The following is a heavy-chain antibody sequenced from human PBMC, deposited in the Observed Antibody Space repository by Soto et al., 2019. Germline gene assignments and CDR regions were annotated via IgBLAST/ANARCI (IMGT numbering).Heavy chain of an antibody. CDR3: AREAAGTFGILDY. V-gene: IGHV6-1*01. D-gene: IGHD3-16*01. CDR2: TYYRSKWYN. J-gene: IGHJ4*02. Sequence: SQTLSLPCGISGDSVSSSSSACNLIRQSPSRGLERLGRTYYRSKWYNDYAVSVKSRITINPDTSKNQFSLQLNSVTPEDTAVYYCAREAAGTFGILDYWGQGTLVTVSS. CDR1: GDSVSSSSSA.